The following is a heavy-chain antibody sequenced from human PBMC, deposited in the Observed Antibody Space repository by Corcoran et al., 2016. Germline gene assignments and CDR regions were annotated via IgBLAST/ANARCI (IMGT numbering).Heavy chain of an antibody. V-gene: IGHV1-46*01. D-gene: IGHD1-26*01. J-gene: IGHJ6*02. CDR3: ATVWGLLPENYYYYGMDV. CDR2: INPSGGST. Sequence: QVQLVQSGAEVKKPGASVKVSCKASGYTFTSYYMHWVRQAPGQGLEWMGIINPSGGSTSYAQKVQGRVTMTRDTSTSTVYMELSSLRSEDTAVDYWATVWGLLPENYYYYGMDVWGQGTTVTVSS. CDR1: GYTFTSYY.